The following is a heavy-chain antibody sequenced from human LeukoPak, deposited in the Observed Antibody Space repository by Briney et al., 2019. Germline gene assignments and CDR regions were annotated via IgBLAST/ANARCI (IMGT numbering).Heavy chain of an antibody. D-gene: IGHD4-11*01. J-gene: IGHJ5*02. V-gene: IGHV1-2*02. CDR3: ARASRHGSSNYNWFDP. Sequence: GASVKVSCKASGYTFTGYYMHWVRQAPGQGLEWMGWINPNSGGTNYAQKFQGRVTMTRDTSISTAYMELSRLRSDDTAVYYCARASRHGSSNYNWFDPWGQGTLVTVSS. CDR2: INPNSGGT. CDR1: GYTFTGYY.